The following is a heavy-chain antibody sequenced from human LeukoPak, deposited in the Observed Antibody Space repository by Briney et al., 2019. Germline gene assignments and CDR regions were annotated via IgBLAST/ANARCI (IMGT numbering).Heavy chain of an antibody. CDR2: IYHSGST. CDR1: GGSTSSGGYS. J-gene: IGHJ4*02. Sequence: SQTLSLTCAVSGGSTSSGGYSWSWIRQPPGKGLEWIGYIYHSGSTYYNPSLKSRVTISVDRSKNQFSLKLSSVTAADTAVYYCARGSYYVYFDYWGQGTLVTVSS. V-gene: IGHV4-30-2*01. CDR3: ARGSYYVYFDY. D-gene: IGHD3-10*01.